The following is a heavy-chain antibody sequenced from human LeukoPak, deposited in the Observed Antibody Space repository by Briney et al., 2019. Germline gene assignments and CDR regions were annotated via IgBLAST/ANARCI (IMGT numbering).Heavy chain of an antibody. J-gene: IGHJ4*02. D-gene: IGHD6-13*01. Sequence: GGSLRLSCAASGFTFSRYWMTWVRQAPGIGLEWVANIKQDGSEKYYVDSVRGRFTISRDNSKNTLYVQMNSLRAEDTAVYYCVRDTAGYTNSWAALAYWGQGTLVTVSS. CDR3: VRDTAGYTNSWAALAY. CDR1: GFTFSRYW. CDR2: IKQDGSEK. V-gene: IGHV3-7*04.